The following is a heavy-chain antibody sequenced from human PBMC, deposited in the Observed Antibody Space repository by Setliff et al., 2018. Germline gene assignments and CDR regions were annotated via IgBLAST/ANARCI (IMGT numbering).Heavy chain of an antibody. J-gene: IGHJ4*02. D-gene: IGHD5-18*01. CDR2: IYTSGST. V-gene: IGHV4-4*07. CDR1: GGSFSTYF. Sequence: SETLSLTCAVYGGSFSTYFWSWIRQPAGKGLEWIGRIYTSGSTNYNPSLKSRVTISVDTSNNHFSLRLSSVTAADTAVYYCAREPLKPEWGYSHLYFDSWGQGTLVTVSS. CDR3: AREPLKPEWGYSHLYFDS.